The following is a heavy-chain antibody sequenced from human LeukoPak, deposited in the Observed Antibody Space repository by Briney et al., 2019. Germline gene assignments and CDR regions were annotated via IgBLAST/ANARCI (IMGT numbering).Heavy chain of an antibody. J-gene: IGHJ3*02. V-gene: IGHV1-18*01. CDR2: ISAYNGNT. CDR1: GYTFTSYG. CDR3: GRVQLELFGDAFDI. Sequence: ASVKVSCKASGYTFTSYGVSWVRQAPGQGLEWMGWISAYNGNTNYAQKFQGRVTMTTDTSASTAYMELRSLRSDDTAVYYCGRVQLELFGDAFDIWGQGTMVTVSS. D-gene: IGHD1-1*01.